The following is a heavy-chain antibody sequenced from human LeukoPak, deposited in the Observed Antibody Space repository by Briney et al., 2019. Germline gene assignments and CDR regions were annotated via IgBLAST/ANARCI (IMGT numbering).Heavy chain of an antibody. CDR3: AKGPPRYCSSTSCYCYFDY. Sequence: PGGSLRLSCAASGFTFSSYGMHWVRQAPGKGLEWVAFIRYDGSNKYYADSVKGRFTISRDNSKNTLYLQMNSLRAEDTAVYYCAKGPPRYCSSTSCYCYFDYWGQGTLVTVSS. CDR2: IRYDGSNK. V-gene: IGHV3-30*02. D-gene: IGHD2-2*01. J-gene: IGHJ4*02. CDR1: GFTFSSYG.